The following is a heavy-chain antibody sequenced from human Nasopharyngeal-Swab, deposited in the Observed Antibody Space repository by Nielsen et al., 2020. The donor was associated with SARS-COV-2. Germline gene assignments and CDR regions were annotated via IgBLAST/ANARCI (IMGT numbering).Heavy chain of an antibody. J-gene: IGHJ6*01. D-gene: IGHD3-3*01. CDR3: ARMEVLESYYYYAMDV. CDR1: GFTFSSYP. CDR2: ISTDGSNK. V-gene: IGHV3-30-3*01. Sequence: GESLKISCAASGFTFSSYPMHWVRQAPGKGLEWVAVISTDGSNKYYADSVKGRFTISRDNSKNTLYLQMNSLRVEDMAVYFCARMEVLESYYYYAMDVWGQGTTVTVSS.